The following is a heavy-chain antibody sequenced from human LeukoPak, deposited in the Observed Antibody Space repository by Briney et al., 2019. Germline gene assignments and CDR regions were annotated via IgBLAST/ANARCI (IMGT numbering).Heavy chain of an antibody. D-gene: IGHD3/OR15-3a*01. V-gene: IGHV3-53*01. CDR1: GFIVSSTY. J-gene: IGHJ4*02. Sequence: GGSLRLSCAASGFIVSSTYMSWVRQPPGKGLEWVSVIYSGGTTNYADSVKGRFTISRDNSKHTLYLQMNSLRAEDTAVYYCARMDSGYYIDFWGQETLVTVSS. CDR3: ARMDSGYYIDF. CDR2: IYSGGTT.